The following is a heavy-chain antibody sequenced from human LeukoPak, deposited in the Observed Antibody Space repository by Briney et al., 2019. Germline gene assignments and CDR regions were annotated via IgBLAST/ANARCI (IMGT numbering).Heavy chain of an antibody. CDR1: AHRFISYW. V-gene: IGHV5-51*01. J-gene: IGHJ5*01. CDR3: ARVDGCSSSTCYIEAFGNWFDS. CDR2: IYPGAWGT. Sequence: GSSLQISSKGSAHRFISYWIAWGRRQPRKGREWGGGIYPGAWGTTYNPSFQGHVTMSVDKSISTAYLQWGSLKASDTAMYYCARVDGCSSSTCYIEAFGNWFDSWGQGTRVTVSS. D-gene: IGHD2-2*01.